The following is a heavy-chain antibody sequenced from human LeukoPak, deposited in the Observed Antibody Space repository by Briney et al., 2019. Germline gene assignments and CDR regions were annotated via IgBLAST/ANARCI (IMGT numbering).Heavy chain of an antibody. J-gene: IGHJ4*02. CDR2: INPGGGNT. V-gene: IGHV1-46*01. Sequence: ASVKVSCKVSGYTLTELSMHWVRQAPRKGLEWMGLINPGGGNTNYAQNFQGRVTITRDTSASTAYMELSSLRSEDMAVYYCARQGDYDFWSGLGAFDYWGQGTLVTVSS. CDR1: GYTLTELS. D-gene: IGHD3-3*01. CDR3: ARQGDYDFWSGLGAFDY.